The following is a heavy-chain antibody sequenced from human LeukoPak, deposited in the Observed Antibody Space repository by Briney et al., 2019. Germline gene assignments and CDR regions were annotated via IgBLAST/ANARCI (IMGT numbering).Heavy chain of an antibody. D-gene: IGHD3-10*01. Sequence: SSETLSLTCAVYGGSFSGYYWSWIRQPPGKGLEWIGEINHSGSTNYNPSLKSRVTISVDTSKNQFSLKLSSVTAADTAVYYCARRRITMARIAFDPWGQGTLVTVSS. V-gene: IGHV4-34*01. CDR1: GGSFSGYY. J-gene: IGHJ5*02. CDR3: ARRRITMARIAFDP. CDR2: INHSGST.